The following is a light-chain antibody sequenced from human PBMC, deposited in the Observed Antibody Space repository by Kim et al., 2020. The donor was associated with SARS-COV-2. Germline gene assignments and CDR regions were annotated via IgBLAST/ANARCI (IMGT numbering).Light chain of an antibody. J-gene: IGKJ2*03. CDR2: GAS. V-gene: IGKV3-15*01. CDR1: QSVTSN. CDR3: QQYENWYS. Sequence: LSVSPGERATLYCRASQSVTSNLAWYQKRPGQAPRLLISGASTRATGIPARFSGSGSGTEFTLTISSLQSEDFAVYYCQQYENWYSFGQGTKLEI.